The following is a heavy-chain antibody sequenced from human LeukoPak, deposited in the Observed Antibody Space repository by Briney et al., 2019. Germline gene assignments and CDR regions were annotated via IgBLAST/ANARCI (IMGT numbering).Heavy chain of an antibody. Sequence: GGSLRLSCAASGFTFSNYWMHWVRQAPGKGLVWVSHISTDGSSTRYADSVKGRFTISRDNAKNTLFLQMNSLRVDDTAVYYCVRDGGNWNDAFDIWGQGTMVTVSS. D-gene: IGHD1-20*01. J-gene: IGHJ3*02. CDR1: GFTFSNYW. CDR2: ISTDGSST. V-gene: IGHV3-74*01. CDR3: VRDGGNWNDAFDI.